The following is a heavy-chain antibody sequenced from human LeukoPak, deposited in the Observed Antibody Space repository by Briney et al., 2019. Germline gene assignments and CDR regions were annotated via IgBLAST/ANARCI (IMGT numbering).Heavy chain of an antibody. D-gene: IGHD3-10*01. CDR1: GFTFSIFG. V-gene: IGHV3-23*01. CDR3: AKDRIRGVRPGHHFDY. CDR2: VSGSGGST. Sequence: GGSLRLSCAASGFTFSIFGMSWVRQAPGKGLEWVSAVSGSGGSTYYADSLKGRFTISRDNSKNTLYLQMNSLRAEDTAVYYCAKDRIRGVRPGHHFDYWGQGTLVTVSS. J-gene: IGHJ4*02.